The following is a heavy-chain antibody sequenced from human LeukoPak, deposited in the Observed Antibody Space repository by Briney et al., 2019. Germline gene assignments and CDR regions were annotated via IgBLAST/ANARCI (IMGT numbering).Heavy chain of an antibody. D-gene: IGHD3-22*01. Sequence: KSSETLSLTCTVSGGSISSSSYYWRWIRQPPGKGLEWIGSIYYSGSTYYNPSLKSRVTISVDTSKNQFSLKLSSVTAADTAVYYCARHSNYYDSSGYTNWFDPWGQGTLVTVSS. CDR1: GGSISSSSYY. CDR2: IYYSGST. V-gene: IGHV4-39*01. J-gene: IGHJ5*02. CDR3: ARHSNYYDSSGYTNWFDP.